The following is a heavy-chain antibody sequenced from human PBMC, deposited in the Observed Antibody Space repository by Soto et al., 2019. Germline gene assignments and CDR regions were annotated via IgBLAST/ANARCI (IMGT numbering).Heavy chain of an antibody. CDR3: ARIDWEQSSLAY. D-gene: IGHD2-21*01. V-gene: IGHV4-30-2*01. CDR2: VTHSGTA. Sequence: SETLSLTCAVSGGSIDSGAFSLSWIRQPPGKGLEWIGYVTHSGTAYSIPSLNGRLTLSVDSSQTQSSLKLTSVTAADSAVYYCARIDWEQSSLAYWGRGSLVAVSS. CDR1: GGSIDSGAFS. J-gene: IGHJ4*02.